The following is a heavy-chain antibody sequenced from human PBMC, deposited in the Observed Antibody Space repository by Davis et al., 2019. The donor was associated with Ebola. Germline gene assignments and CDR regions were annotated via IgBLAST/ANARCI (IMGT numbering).Heavy chain of an antibody. J-gene: IGHJ4*02. CDR1: GFTFSSYA. CDR2: ISGTGGST. V-gene: IGHV3-23*01. Sequence: GGSLRLSCAASGFTFSSYAMSWVRQAPGKGLEWVSAISGTGGSTYYADSVRGRFTISRDNSKNTLFLQLKSLKVEDTAVYYCAKEENGGLFDDWGQGTLVIVS. CDR3: AKEENGGLFDD. D-gene: IGHD3-16*01.